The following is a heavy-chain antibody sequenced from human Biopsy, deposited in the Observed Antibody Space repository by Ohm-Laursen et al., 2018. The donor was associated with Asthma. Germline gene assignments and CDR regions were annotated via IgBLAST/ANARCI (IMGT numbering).Heavy chain of an antibody. Sequence: PPGTLSLTCSGYGGSISSFYWSWIRQSPEKGLEWMGYVYWTGSTNYNPSLKSRVTMSVDTSKNRMFLELTSVTAADTAIYYCVRAVRNEQWLAPFDYWGQGKPVTVSS. CDR1: GGSISSFY. CDR3: VRAVRNEQWLAPFDY. D-gene: IGHD6-19*01. CDR2: VYWTGST. V-gene: IGHV4-59*01. J-gene: IGHJ4*02.